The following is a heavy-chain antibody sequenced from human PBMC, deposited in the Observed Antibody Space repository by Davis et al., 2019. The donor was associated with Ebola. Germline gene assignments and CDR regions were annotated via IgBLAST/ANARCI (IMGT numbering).Heavy chain of an antibody. J-gene: IGHJ6*03. D-gene: IGHD5-12*01. CDR3: ARAEKWLRFDYYMDV. CDR2: INPNSGGT. Sequence: ASVKVSCKASGYTFTGYHIHWVRQAPGQGLEWMGWINPNSGGTNYAQKFQGRVTMTRDTSISTAYMELSRLRSDDTAVYYCARAEKWLRFDYYMDVWGKGTTVTVSS. CDR1: GYTFTGYH. V-gene: IGHV1-2*02.